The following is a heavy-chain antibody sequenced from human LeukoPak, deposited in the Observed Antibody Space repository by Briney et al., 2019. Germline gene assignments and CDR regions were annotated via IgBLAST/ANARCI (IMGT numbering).Heavy chain of an antibody. J-gene: IGHJ4*02. Sequence: KPSETLSLTCAVSGYSISSGYYWGWIRQPPGKGLEWIGSIYHSGSTYYNPSLKSRVTISVDTSKNQFSLKLSSVTAADTAVYYCARDYGSGSPTIWGQGTLVTVSS. CDR3: ARDYGSGSPTI. D-gene: IGHD3-10*01. V-gene: IGHV4-38-2*02. CDR2: IYHSGST. CDR1: GYSISSGYY.